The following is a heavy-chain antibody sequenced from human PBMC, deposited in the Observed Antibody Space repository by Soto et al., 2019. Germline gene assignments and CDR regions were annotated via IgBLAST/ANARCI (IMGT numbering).Heavy chain of an antibody. CDR1: GYTFTGYY. CDR3: ARAQNIVGATTPVGY. Sequence: AASVKVSCKASGYTFTGYYMHWVRQAPGQGLEWMGWINPNSGGTNYAQKFQGRVTMTRDTSISTAYMELSRLRSDDTAVYYCARAQNIVGATTPVGYWGQGTLVTVSS. V-gene: IGHV1-2*02. J-gene: IGHJ4*02. CDR2: INPNSGGT. D-gene: IGHD1-26*01.